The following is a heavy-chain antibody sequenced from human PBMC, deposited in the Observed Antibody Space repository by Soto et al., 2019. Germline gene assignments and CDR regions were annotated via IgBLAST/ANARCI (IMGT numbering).Heavy chain of an antibody. D-gene: IGHD3-3*01. V-gene: IGHV3-9*01. CDR3: VKKVTIFGVITHDAFDI. CDR2: ISWDSGSI. J-gene: IGHJ3*02. CDR1: GFTFDDYA. Sequence: EVQLVESGGGLVQPGRSLRLSCVASGFTFDDYAMHWVRQVPGKGLEWAAGISWDSGSIGYAGSVKGRCTISRDNAKNSLYLQMNSLRTEDTALYYCVKKVTIFGVITHDAFDIWGQGTMVTVSS.